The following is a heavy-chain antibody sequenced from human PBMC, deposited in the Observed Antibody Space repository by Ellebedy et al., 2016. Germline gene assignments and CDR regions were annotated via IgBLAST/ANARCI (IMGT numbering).Heavy chain of an antibody. Sequence: SETLSLXCTVSGGSISSSSYYWGWIRQPPGKGLEWIGSMYYSGSTYYNPSLKSRVTISVDTSKNQFSLKLTSVTATDTALYYCARDGYWYFDLWGRGTLVTVSS. CDR3: ARDGYWYFDL. V-gene: IGHV4-39*02. CDR2: MYYSGST. CDR1: GGSISSSSYY. J-gene: IGHJ2*01.